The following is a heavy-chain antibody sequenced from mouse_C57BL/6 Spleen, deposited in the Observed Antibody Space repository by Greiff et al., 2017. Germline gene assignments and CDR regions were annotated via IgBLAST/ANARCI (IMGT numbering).Heavy chain of an antibody. CDR2: IYPGDGDT. CDR3: ARYYGSSYLYWYFDV. J-gene: IGHJ1*03. V-gene: IGHV1-80*01. D-gene: IGHD1-1*01. Sequence: VQLQQSGAELVKPGASVKISCKSSGYAFSSYWMNWVKQRPGKGLEWIGQIYPGDGDTNYNGKFKGKATLTADKSSSTAYMQLSSLTSEDSAVYFCARYYGSSYLYWYFDVWGTGTTVTVSS. CDR1: GYAFSSYW.